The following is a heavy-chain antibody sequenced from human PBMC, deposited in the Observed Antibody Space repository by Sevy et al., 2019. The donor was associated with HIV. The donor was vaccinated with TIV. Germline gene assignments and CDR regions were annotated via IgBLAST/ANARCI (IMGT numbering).Heavy chain of an antibody. CDR2: IYTSGST. Sequence: SETLSLTCTVSGGSISSGSYYWSWIRQPAGKGLEWIGRIYTSGSTNYNPSLKSRVTISVDTSKNQFSLKLSSVTAADTAVYYCASAVAGYYYYYMDVWGKGTTVTVSS. J-gene: IGHJ6*03. CDR3: ASAVAGYYYYYMDV. CDR1: GGSISSGSYY. D-gene: IGHD6-19*01. V-gene: IGHV4-61*02.